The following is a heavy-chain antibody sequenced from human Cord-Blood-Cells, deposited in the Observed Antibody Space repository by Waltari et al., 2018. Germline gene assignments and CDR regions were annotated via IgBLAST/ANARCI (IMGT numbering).Heavy chain of an antibody. D-gene: IGHD6-13*01. J-gene: IGHJ3*02. CDR3: GGALGEAGDI. CDR1: GFTVSSYG. V-gene: IGHV3-33*01. Sequence: QVQLVESGGGVVQPGRSLRLSCAASGFTVSSYGMHWVRQAPGKGLEWVAVIWYDGSNKYYADSVKGRFTISRDNSKNTLYLQMNSLRAEDTAVYYCGGALGEAGDIWGQGTMVTVSS. CDR2: IWYDGSNK.